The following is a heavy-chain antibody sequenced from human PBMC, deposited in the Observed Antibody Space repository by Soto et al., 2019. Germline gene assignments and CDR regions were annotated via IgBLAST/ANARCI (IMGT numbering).Heavy chain of an antibody. D-gene: IGHD6-13*01. J-gene: IGHJ5*02. CDR2: INHSGST. V-gene: IGHV4-34*01. Sequence: QVQLQQWGAGLLKPSETLSLTCAVYGGSFSAYYWSWIRQPPGKGLEWIGEINHSGSTNYNPSLKSRVTISVDTSKNQFSLKLSSVTAADRAMYYCARGRIAAAGTNWFDPWGQGTLVTVSS. CDR3: ARGRIAAAGTNWFDP. CDR1: GGSFSAYY.